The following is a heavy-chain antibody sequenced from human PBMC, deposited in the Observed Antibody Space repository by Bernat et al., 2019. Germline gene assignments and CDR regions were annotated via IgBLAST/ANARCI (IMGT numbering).Heavy chain of an antibody. J-gene: IGHJ3*02. CDR1: GFTFSNAW. CDR3: TTEEGGDGSRGDAFDI. Sequence: EVQLVESGGGLVKPGGSLRLSCAASGFTFSNAWMSWVRQAPGKGLEWVGRIKSKTDGGTTDYAAPVKGRFTISRDDSKNTLYLQMNSLKTEDTAVYYCTTEEGGDGSRGDAFDIWGQGTMVTVSS. D-gene: IGHD2-21*02. CDR2: IKSKTDGGTT. V-gene: IGHV3-15*01.